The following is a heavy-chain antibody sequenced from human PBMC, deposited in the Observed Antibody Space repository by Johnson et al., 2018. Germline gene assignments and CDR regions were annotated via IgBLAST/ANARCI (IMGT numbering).Heavy chain of an antibody. D-gene: IGHD6-13*01. CDR3: AREGQQLVRGAEYFQH. Sequence: VQLVQSGGGLVKPGGSLRLSCAASGFTFSLYSMNWVRQAPGKGLEWVSSISSSDSYIYYADSVKGRLTISRDNAKNSLYLQMNRLRAEDTAVYYCAREGQQLVRGAEYFQHWGQGTLVTVSS. V-gene: IGHV3-21*01. CDR2: ISSSDSYI. J-gene: IGHJ1*01. CDR1: GFTFSLYS.